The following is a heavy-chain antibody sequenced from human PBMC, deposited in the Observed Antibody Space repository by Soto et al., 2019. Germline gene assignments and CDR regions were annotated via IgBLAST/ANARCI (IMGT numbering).Heavy chain of an antibody. D-gene: IGHD3-10*01. J-gene: IGHJ6*02. Sequence: SVKVSCKASGGTFSSYAISWVRQAPGQGLEWMGGIIPIFGTANYAQKFQGRVTITADESTSTAYMELSSLRSEDTAVYFCASFGSGSYYSGYYGMDVWGQGTTVTVSS. CDR2: IIPIFGTA. V-gene: IGHV1-69*13. CDR3: ASFGSGSYYSGYYGMDV. CDR1: GGTFSSYA.